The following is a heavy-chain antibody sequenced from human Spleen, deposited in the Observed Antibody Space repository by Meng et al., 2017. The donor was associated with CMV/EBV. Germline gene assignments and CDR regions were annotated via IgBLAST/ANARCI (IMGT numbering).Heavy chain of an antibody. Sequence: SETLSLTCTVSGDSMSNYFWTWIRQPPGKGLEWIGYIYYSGSTNYNPSLKSRVTLAVDTSKNQFSLKLSSVPAADTAVYYCARFRGGTSPLDYWGQGTLVTVSS. D-gene: IGHD3-10*01. CDR3: ARFRGGTSPLDY. CDR1: GDSMSNYF. V-gene: IGHV4-59*01. J-gene: IGHJ4*02. CDR2: IYYSGST.